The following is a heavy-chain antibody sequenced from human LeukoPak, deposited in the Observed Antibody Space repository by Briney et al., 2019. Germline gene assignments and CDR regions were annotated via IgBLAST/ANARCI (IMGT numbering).Heavy chain of an antibody. J-gene: IGHJ4*02. CDR3: AKAGSIRFDY. CDR2: LSGSGNDT. D-gene: IGHD1-26*01. V-gene: IGHV3-23*01. CDR1: GFTLSNYS. Sequence: GGSLRLSCAVSGFTLSNYSMNWVRQAPGKGLEWVSGLSGSGNDTYYADSVKGRFTISRDNSKNTLWLQMRTLGAEDTAVYYCAKAGSIRFDYWGQGTLVTVSS.